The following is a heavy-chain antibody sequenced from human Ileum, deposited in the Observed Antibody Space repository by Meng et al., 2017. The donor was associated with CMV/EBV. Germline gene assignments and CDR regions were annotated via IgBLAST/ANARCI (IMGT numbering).Heavy chain of an antibody. Sequence: SCKASGYSFNVYYIHWVRQAPGQGLEWMGYINTHSGGTIYGQKFQGRVTMTRDTSISTAYMELSSLRSDDTAVYFCARVEGMTATASDWGQGTLVTAS. CDR1: GYSFNVYY. CDR3: ARVEGMTATASD. V-gene: IGHV1-2*02. J-gene: IGHJ4*02. CDR2: INTHSGGT. D-gene: IGHD2-21*02.